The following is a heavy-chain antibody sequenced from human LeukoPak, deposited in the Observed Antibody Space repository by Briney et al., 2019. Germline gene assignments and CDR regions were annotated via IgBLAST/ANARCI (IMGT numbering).Heavy chain of an antibody. D-gene: IGHD3-10*01. CDR2: INRGGTT. Sequence: PSETLSLTCTVYGGSFSGSYWGWIRQPPGKGLEWIGEINRGGTTNYNPSLKSRVTMSLDTSKNQFSLRLNSVTAADTAVYYCARGHGSGSYWAHWGQGTLVTVSS. CDR3: ARGHGSGSYWAH. V-gene: IGHV4-34*01. CDR1: GGSFSGSY. J-gene: IGHJ4*02.